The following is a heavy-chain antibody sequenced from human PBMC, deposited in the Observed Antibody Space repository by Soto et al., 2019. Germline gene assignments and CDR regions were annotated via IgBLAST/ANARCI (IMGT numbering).Heavy chain of an antibody. Sequence: SETLSLTCTVSGDPVSSGDYYWTWIRQPPGKGLEWVGHIYFSGRTNYIPSLESRVTISLDTSKNQFSLKLTSVTAADTAVYCCARAPIDTYMIYWSDHWGQGTLVTVSS. V-gene: IGHV4-61*08. CDR1: GDPVSSGDYY. CDR3: ARAPIDTYMIYWSDH. D-gene: IGHD3-16*01. CDR2: IYFSGRT. J-gene: IGHJ5*02.